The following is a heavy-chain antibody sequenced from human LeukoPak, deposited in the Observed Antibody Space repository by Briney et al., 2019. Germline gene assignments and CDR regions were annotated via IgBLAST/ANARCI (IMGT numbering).Heavy chain of an antibody. Sequence: PGTLSLTSAAAVVSLSSDYWSWVRQRPGKGLERVGYIYYSGSTNYNPSPKSRVTISVDTSKNQFSLKLSSVTAADTAVYYCARVMGDGGSAPRWFDLWGQGTLVTVSS. V-gene: IGHV4-59*12. CDR2: IYYSGST. CDR1: VVSLSSDY. CDR3: ARVMGDGGSAPRWFDL. J-gene: IGHJ5*02. D-gene: IGHD2-15*01.